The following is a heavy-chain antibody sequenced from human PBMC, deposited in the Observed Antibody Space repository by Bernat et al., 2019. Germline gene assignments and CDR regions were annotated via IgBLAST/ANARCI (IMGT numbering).Heavy chain of an antibody. CDR2: INPNSGGT. Sequence: QVQLVQSGAEVKKPGASVKVSCKASGYTFTGYYMHWVRQAPGQGLEWMGRINPNSGGTNYEQKFQGRVTMTRETSISPAYMELSRLRSDDTAVYYCARGGELGWGAFDIWGQGTMVTVSS. J-gene: IGHJ3*02. CDR1: GYTFTGYY. CDR3: ARGGELGWGAFDI. V-gene: IGHV1-2*06. D-gene: IGHD7-27*01.